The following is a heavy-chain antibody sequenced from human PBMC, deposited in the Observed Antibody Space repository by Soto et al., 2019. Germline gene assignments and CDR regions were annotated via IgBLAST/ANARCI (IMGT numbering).Heavy chain of an antibody. Sequence: PETLSLTCTVSGGSISSSSYYWGWIRQPPGKGLEWIGSIYYSGSTYYNPSLKSRVTISVDTSKNQFSLKPSSVTAADTAVYYCARQGYCSSTSCYSLFDYWGQGTLVTVSS. CDR2: IYYSGST. CDR3: ARQGYCSSTSCYSLFDY. V-gene: IGHV4-39*01. J-gene: IGHJ4*02. D-gene: IGHD2-2*01. CDR1: GGSISSSSYY.